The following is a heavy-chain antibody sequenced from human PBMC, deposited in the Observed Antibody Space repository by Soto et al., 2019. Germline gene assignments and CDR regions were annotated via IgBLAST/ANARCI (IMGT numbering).Heavy chain of an antibody. J-gene: IGHJ5*02. D-gene: IGHD3-16*01. V-gene: IGHV4-59*02. CDR3: ARDRHDSFTHSLDL. Sequence: QVHLLESGPGLVKPSETLSLTCFVSGGSVTSYHWSWIRQFPGKGLEWIAYTSYTGNTNYNPSLQSLVTISLDTSKNPLSLNLPYMNAADSAVYYCARDRHDSFTHSLDLWGQGTLVTVSS. CDR1: GGSVTSYH. CDR2: TSYTGNT.